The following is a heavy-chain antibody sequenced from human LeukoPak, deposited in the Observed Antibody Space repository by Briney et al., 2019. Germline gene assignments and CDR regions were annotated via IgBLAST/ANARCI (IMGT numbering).Heavy chain of an antibody. CDR1: GFTFTTYA. Sequence: PGGSLRLSCAASGFTFTTYAMSWVRQAPGKGLEWVSTISSSGVNTYYADSVKGRFTISRDTSSNTLYLQMNSLTVEDTAVYYCARDPWELPTVWFDPWGQGTLVTVSS. D-gene: IGHD1-26*01. J-gene: IGHJ5*02. CDR2: ISSSGVNT. CDR3: ARDPWELPTVWFDP. V-gene: IGHV3-23*01.